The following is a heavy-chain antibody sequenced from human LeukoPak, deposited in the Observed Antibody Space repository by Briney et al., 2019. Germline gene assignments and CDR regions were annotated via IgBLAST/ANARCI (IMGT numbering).Heavy chain of an antibody. V-gene: IGHV1-2*02. Sequence: ASVKVSCKASGYTFTSYYMHWVRQAPGQGLEWMGWINPNSGGTNYAQKSQGRVTMTRDTSISTAYMELSRLRSDDTAVYYCARDPPLLRYFDWLSLDVWGKGTTVTVSS. CDR3: ARDPPLLRYFDWLSLDV. CDR2: INPNSGGT. J-gene: IGHJ6*04. D-gene: IGHD3-9*01. CDR1: GYTFTSYY.